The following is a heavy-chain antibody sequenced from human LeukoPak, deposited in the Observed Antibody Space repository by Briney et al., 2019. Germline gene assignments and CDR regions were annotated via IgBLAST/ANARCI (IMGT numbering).Heavy chain of an antibody. CDR2: ISGSGGST. V-gene: IGHV3-23*01. CDR3: AKVGSAGCSSTSCRYYFDY. D-gene: IGHD2-2*01. Sequence: GGSLRLSCAASGFTFSSYAMSWVRQAPGKGLEWVSAISGSGGSTYYADSVKGRFTISRDNSKNTLYLQMNSLRAEDTAVYYCAKVGSAGCSSTSCRYYFDYWGQGTLVTVSS. CDR1: GFTFSSYA. J-gene: IGHJ4*02.